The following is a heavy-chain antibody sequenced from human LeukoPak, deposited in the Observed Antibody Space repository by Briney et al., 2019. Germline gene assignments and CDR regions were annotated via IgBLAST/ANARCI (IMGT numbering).Heavy chain of an antibody. CDR3: AIARHWDQGNFDY. V-gene: IGHV1-2*02. J-gene: IGHJ4*02. CDR1: GYTITVYY. D-gene: IGHD7-27*01. CDR2: INPNSGDT. Sequence: ASVTVSFTASGYTITVYYIHWVRQAPGQGLEWMGWINPNSGDTNYEQKFQGRVTITRDTSINTAFMELSRLRSDDTAVYYCAIARHWDQGNFDYWGKGTLVTVSS.